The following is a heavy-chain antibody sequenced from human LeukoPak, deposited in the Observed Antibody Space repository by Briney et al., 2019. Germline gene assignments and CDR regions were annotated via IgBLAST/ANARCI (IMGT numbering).Heavy chain of an antibody. Sequence: PSETLSLTCIVSGGSMSSSSYYWGWIRQPPGKGLEWIVSIYYSGNTYYNVSLKSRVTISVDTSKNQFSLKLSSVTAADTAVYYCARDAARYCSGGSCYYGKWFDPWGQGTLVTVSS. CDR1: GGSMSSSSYY. V-gene: IGHV4-39*07. D-gene: IGHD2-15*01. J-gene: IGHJ5*02. CDR3: ARDAARYCSGGSCYYGKWFDP. CDR2: IYYSGNT.